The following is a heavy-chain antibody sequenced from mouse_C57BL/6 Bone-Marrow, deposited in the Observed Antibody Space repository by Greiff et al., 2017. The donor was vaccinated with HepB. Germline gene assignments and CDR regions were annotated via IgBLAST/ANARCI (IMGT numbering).Heavy chain of an antibody. Sequence: EVKLVESGEGLVKPGGSLKLSCAASGFTFSSYAMSWVRQTPEKRLEWVAYISSGGDYIYYADTVKGPFTISRDNARNTLYLQMSSLKSEDTAMYYCTRIYYGYDGFAYWGQGTLVTVSA. V-gene: IGHV5-9-1*02. CDR3: TRIYYGYDGFAY. CDR2: ISSGGDYI. D-gene: IGHD2-2*01. J-gene: IGHJ3*01. CDR1: GFTFSSYA.